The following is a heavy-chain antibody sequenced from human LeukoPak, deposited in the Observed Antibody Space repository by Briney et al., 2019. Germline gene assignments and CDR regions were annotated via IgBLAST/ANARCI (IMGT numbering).Heavy chain of an antibody. V-gene: IGHV1-8*01. CDR3: TRDWTY. D-gene: IGHD1-1*01. CDR2: VTPASGDT. Sequence: ASVTVSFKRSGYTFTNYDINWVRQAPGQGLACMGWVTPASGDTGYPQKFQRRLTITTNTSSRMAYMEMTSLRSDDTAVYYCTRDWTYWGPGTLVTVSS. J-gene: IGHJ4*02. CDR1: GYTFTNYD.